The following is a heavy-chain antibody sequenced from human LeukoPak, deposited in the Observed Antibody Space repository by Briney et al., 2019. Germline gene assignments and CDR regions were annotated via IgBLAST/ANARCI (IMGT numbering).Heavy chain of an antibody. CDR1: GYTFTSYD. D-gene: IGHD2-2*01. CDR2: MNPNSGNT. CDR3: ARGLRVVVPAAMGYWFDP. Sequence: ASVKVSCKASGYTFTSYDINWVRQATGQGLERMGWMNPNSGNTGYAQKFQGRVTMTRNTSISTAYMELSSLRSEDMAVYYCARGLRVVVPAAMGYWFDPWGQGTLVTVSS. J-gene: IGHJ5*02. V-gene: IGHV1-8*01.